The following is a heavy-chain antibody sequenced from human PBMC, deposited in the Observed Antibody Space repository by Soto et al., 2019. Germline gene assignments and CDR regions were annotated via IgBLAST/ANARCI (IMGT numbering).Heavy chain of an antibody. Sequence: QVQLQESGPGLVKPSETLSLTCTVSGGSISSYFWSWVRQAPGKGLEWIASIHNRGTTNYNTSLRSRVIISVESCKIQFSRKLTSITAAETVVYYWSYVLGISAVSCPNCAQGTLVTVST. CDR2: IHNRGTT. D-gene: IGHD6-25*01. J-gene: IGHJ1*01. V-gene: IGHV4-59*01. CDR3: SYVLGISAVSCPN. CDR1: GGSISSYF.